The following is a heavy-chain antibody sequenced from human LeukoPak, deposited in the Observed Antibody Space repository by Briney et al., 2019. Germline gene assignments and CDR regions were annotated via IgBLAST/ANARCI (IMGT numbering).Heavy chain of an antibody. CDR3: ARLNTRGYCTNGVCHNWFDP. J-gene: IGHJ5*02. D-gene: IGHD2-8*01. V-gene: IGHV1-69*05. CDR1: GGTFSSYA. CDR2: IIPIFGTA. Sequence: SVKVSCKASGGTFSSYAISWVRQAPGQGLEWMGGIIPIFGTANYAQKFQGRVTITTDESTSTAYMELCSLRSEDTAVYYCARLNTRGYCTNGVCHNWFDPWGQGTLVTVSS.